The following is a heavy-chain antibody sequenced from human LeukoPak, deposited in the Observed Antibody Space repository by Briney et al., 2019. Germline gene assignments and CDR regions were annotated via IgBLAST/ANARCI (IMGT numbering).Heavy chain of an antibody. V-gene: IGHV3-21*04. CDR3: AKSSADYDFWSGYLRYLGY. D-gene: IGHD3-3*01. CDR2: ISSSSSYI. Sequence: TGGSLRLSCAASGFTFSSYSMNWVRQAPGKGLEWVSSISSSSSYIYYADSVKGRFTISRDNAKNSLYLQMNSLRAEDTAVYYCAKSSADYDFWSGYLRYLGYWGQGTLVTVSS. J-gene: IGHJ4*02. CDR1: GFTFSSYS.